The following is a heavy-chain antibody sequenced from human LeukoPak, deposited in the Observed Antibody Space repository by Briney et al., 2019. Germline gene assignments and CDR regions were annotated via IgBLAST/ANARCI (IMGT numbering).Heavy chain of an antibody. CDR3: ARDPTGGGLPDY. J-gene: IGHJ4*02. CDR1: GYTFTGYH. V-gene: IGHV1-2*02. D-gene: IGHD3-16*01. CDR2: INPNSGGT. Sequence: ASVKVSCKASGYTFTGYHMHWVRQAPGQGLEWMGWINPNSGGTNYAQKFQGRVTMTRDTSISTAYMELSRLRSDDTAVYYCARDPTGGGLPDYWGQGTLVTVSS.